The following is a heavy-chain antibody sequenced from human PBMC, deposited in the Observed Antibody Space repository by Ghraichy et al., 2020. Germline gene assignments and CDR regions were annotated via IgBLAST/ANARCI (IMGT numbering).Heavy chain of an antibody. D-gene: IGHD5-18*01. J-gene: IGHJ5*02. Sequence: SETLSLTCTVSGGSISSSSYYWGWIRQPPGKGLEWIGSIYYSGSTYYNPSLKSRVTISVDTSKNQFSLKLSSVTAADTAVYYCARGEVDTAMVVSGWFDPWGQGTLVTVSS. CDR2: IYYSGST. CDR3: ARGEVDTAMVVSGWFDP. V-gene: IGHV4-39*07. CDR1: GGSISSSSYY.